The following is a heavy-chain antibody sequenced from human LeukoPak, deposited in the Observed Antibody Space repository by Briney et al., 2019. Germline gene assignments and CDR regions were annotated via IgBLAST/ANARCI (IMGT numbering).Heavy chain of an antibody. J-gene: IGHJ4*02. V-gene: IGHV3-7*01. D-gene: IGHD3-9*01. CDR2: IKQDGSET. CDR1: GFTFSNYW. CDR3: AREMYDVLSGYFLPDY. Sequence: GSLRLSCAASGFTFSNYWMSWVRRAPGKGLEWVANIKQDGSETYYVDSVRGRFTISRDNVNNTLYLQINSLRAEDTAVFYCAREMYDVLSGYFLPDYWGQGTLVTVSS.